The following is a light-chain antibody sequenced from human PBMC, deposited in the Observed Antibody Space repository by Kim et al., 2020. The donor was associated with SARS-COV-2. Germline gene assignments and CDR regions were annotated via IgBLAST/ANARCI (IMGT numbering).Light chain of an antibody. Sequence: LSLSPGERATLSCRASQSVSSSYLAWYQQNPGQAPRLLIYGASSRATGIPDRFSGSGSGTDFTLTISRLEPEDFAVYYCQQYGRTFGQGTKVDIK. J-gene: IGKJ1*01. CDR1: QSVSSSY. CDR3: QQYGRT. V-gene: IGKV3-20*01. CDR2: GAS.